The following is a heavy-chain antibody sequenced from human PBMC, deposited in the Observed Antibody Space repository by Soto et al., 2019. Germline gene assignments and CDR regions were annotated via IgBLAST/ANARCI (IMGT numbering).Heavy chain of an antibody. J-gene: IGHJ4*02. CDR2: IYHSGST. CDR1: GGSISSGGYY. D-gene: IGHD5-12*01. CDR3: GRTLAPEIYFDY. V-gene: IGHV4-31*03. Sequence: QVQLQESGPGLVKPSQTLSLTCTVSGGSISSGGYYWSWIRQHPGKGLEWIGFIYHSGSTYYKPSLKSRLTMSVDTSKSQFSLNLSSVTAADTAVYYCGRTLAPEIYFDYWGQGILVTVSS.